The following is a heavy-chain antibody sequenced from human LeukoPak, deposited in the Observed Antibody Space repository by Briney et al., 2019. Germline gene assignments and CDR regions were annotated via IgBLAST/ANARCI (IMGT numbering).Heavy chain of an antibody. J-gene: IGHJ6*03. Sequence: GASVKVSFQVSGYTHTELSMHWVRQAPGKGLDCLGVFHPEDGETLYAQKLQGRVTMTEDTSTDTAYMELSSLRSEDTAVYYCATGSHCSSNSCYKYYYYMDVWGKGTTVTVSS. D-gene: IGHD2-2*02. CDR3: ATGSHCSSNSCYKYYYYMDV. V-gene: IGHV1-24*01. CDR1: GYTHTELS. CDR2: FHPEDGET.